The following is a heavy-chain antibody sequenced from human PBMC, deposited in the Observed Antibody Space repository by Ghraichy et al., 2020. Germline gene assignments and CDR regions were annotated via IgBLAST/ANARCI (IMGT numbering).Heavy chain of an antibody. CDR3: SRNEGWCSGANCFPFDH. CDR1: GFTFGDYA. V-gene: IGHV3-49*03. J-gene: IGHJ4*02. D-gene: IGHD2-15*01. Sequence: GGSLRLSCTTSGFTFGDYAMSWFRQAPGKGLEWVGFIRSKAYGGTAEYAASVKGRFSISRDDSKSIAYLQMNSMKAEDTAVYYCSRNEGWCSGANCFPFDHWGQGTLVTVSS. CDR2: IRSKAYGGTA.